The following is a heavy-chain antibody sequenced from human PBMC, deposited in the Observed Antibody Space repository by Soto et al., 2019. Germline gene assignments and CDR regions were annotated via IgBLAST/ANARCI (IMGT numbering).Heavy chain of an antibody. J-gene: IGHJ4*02. CDR1: GFTFDDYA. D-gene: IGHD6-19*01. V-gene: IGHV3-9*01. Sequence: EVQLVESGGGLVQPGRSLRLSCAASGFTFDDYAMHWVRQAPGKGLEWVSGISWNSGSIGYADSVKGRFTISRDNAKNSLHLQMNSLRGEDTALYYCAKDMRDSSGKDWGQGTLVTVSS. CDR2: ISWNSGSI. CDR3: AKDMRDSSGKD.